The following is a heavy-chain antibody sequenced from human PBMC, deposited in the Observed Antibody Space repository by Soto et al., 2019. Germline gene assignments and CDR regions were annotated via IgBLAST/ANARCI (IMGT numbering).Heavy chain of an antibody. CDR1: GFTVSSNY. Sequence: EVQLVESGGGLVQPGGSLRLSCAASGFTVSSNYMSWVRQAPGKGLEWVSVIYSGGSTYYADSVKGRFTISRDNSKNTLYLQMNSLRAEATAVYYCARGLYSGWHCFDYWGQGTLVTVSS. J-gene: IGHJ4*02. D-gene: IGHD5-12*01. CDR3: ARGLYSGWHCFDY. V-gene: IGHV3-66*01. CDR2: IYSGGST.